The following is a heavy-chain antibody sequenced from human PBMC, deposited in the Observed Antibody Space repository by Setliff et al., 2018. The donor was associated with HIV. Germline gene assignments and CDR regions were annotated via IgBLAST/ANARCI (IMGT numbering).Heavy chain of an antibody. CDR2: IYYSGST. Sequence: SETLSLTCTVSGGSISSSSYYWGWIRQPPGKGLEWIGSIYYSGSTHYNPSLKIRVTISVDTSKNQFSLKLSSVTAADTAVYYCARHQYYYDSSGGGALDYWGQGTLVTVSS. CDR1: GGSISSSSYY. V-gene: IGHV4-39*01. J-gene: IGHJ4*02. D-gene: IGHD3-22*01. CDR3: ARHQYYYDSSGGGALDY.